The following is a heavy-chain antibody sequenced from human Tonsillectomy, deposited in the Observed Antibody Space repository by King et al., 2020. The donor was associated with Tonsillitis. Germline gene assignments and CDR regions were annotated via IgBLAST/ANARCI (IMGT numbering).Heavy chain of an antibody. CDR1: GFTFSSYA. CDR3: ARAKWNDDAFDI. Sequence: VQLVESGGGVVQPGRSLRLSCAASGFTFSSYAMHWVRQAPGKGLEWVAARSYDGSNKYYTDSVKGRFTISRDNSKNTLYLQMNSLRAEDTAVYHCARAKWNDDAFDIWGQGTTVTVSS. D-gene: IGHD1-20*01. J-gene: IGHJ3*02. V-gene: IGHV3-30*04. CDR2: RSYDGSNK.